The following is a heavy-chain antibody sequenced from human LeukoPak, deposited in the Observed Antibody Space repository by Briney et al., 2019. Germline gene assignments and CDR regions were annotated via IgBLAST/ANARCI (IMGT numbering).Heavy chain of an antibody. CDR2: ISSNGGST. CDR3: ARVHSSWYYFDY. Sequence: GGSLRLSCSASGFTFSSYAMHWVRQAPGKGLEYVSAISSNGGSTCYADSVQGRFTISRDNAKNSLYLQMNSLRDEDTAVYYCARVHSSWYYFDYWGQGTLVTVSS. D-gene: IGHD6-13*01. V-gene: IGHV3-64*04. CDR1: GFTFSSYA. J-gene: IGHJ4*02.